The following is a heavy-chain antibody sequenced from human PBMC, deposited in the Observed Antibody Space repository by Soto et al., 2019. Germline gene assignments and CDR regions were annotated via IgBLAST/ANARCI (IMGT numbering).Heavy chain of an antibody. D-gene: IGHD2-21*02. CDR1: GYSFTSHW. V-gene: IGHV5-51*01. Sequence: ESLKISCKGSGYSFTSHWIGWVRQMPGKGLEWMGVIYPGDSDTRYSPSFQGQVTISADKSITTAYLQWSSLKASDTAMYYCARRGDRFVTDVWGQGTTVTVSS. CDR2: IYPGDSDT. CDR3: ARRGDRFVTDV. J-gene: IGHJ6*02.